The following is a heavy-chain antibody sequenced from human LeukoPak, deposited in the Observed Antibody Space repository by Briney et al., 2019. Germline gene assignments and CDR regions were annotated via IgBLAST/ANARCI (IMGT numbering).Heavy chain of an antibody. J-gene: IGHJ5*02. Sequence: GRSLRLSCAASGLTFSSYDMHWVRQAPGKGLEWVAVISYDGTIRNYADSVKGRFTISRDNSKNTLYLQMNSLTAEDTALYYCTKGGCSSTTCYLANPWGQGTLVTVSS. CDR2: ISYDGTIR. V-gene: IGHV3-30*18. CDR1: GLTFSSYD. D-gene: IGHD2-2*01. CDR3: TKGGCSSTTCYLANP.